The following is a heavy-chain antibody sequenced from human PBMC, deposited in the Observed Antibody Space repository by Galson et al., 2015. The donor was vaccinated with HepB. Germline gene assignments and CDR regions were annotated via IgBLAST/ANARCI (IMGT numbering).Heavy chain of an antibody. CDR3: ASNSKSNYESYYYYGMDV. D-gene: IGHD4-11*01. Sequence: SVKVSCKASGYTFTSYYMHWVRQAPGQGLEWMGIINPSGGSTSYAQKFQGRVTMTRDTSTSTVYMELGSLRSEDTAVYYCASNSKSNYESYYYYGMDVWGQGTTVTVSS. CDR2: INPSGGST. CDR1: GYTFTSYY. J-gene: IGHJ6*02. V-gene: IGHV1-46*01.